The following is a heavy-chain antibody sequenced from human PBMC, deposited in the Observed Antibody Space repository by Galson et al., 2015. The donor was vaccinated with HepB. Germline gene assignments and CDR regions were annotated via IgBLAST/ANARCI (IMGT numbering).Heavy chain of an antibody. V-gene: IGHV5-51*01. CDR1: GYSFTSYW. Sequence: QSGAEVKKPGESLKISCKGSGYSFTSYWIGWVRQMPGKGLEWMGIIYPGDSDTRYSPSFEGQVTISADKSSSTAYLQWSSLKASDTAMYYCARIIAVGGILDNYYGMDVWGQGTTVTVSS. D-gene: IGHD6-19*01. CDR3: ARIIAVGGILDNYYGMDV. J-gene: IGHJ6*02. CDR2: IYPGDSDT.